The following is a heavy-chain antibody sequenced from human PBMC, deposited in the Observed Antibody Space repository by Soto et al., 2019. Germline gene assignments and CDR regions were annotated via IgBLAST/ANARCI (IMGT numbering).Heavy chain of an antibody. CDR3: ARVGFDSNYYYYYGLDV. D-gene: IGHD3-10*01. V-gene: IGHV3-13*01. J-gene: IGHJ6*02. CDR1: GFTFSRHD. Sequence: PGGSLRVSCVASGFTFSRHDMHWVRQATGKGLEWVSAIGTAGDTYYPGSVKGRFTISRENAKNSLYLQMDSLRAGDTAIYYCARVGFDSNYYYYYGLDVWGQGTAVTVSS. CDR2: IGTAGDT.